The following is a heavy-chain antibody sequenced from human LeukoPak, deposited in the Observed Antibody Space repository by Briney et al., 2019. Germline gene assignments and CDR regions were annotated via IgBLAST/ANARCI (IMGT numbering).Heavy chain of an antibody. D-gene: IGHD3-3*01. V-gene: IGHV4-59*01. Sequence: PSETLSLTCTVSGGSISSYYWSWIRQPPGKGLEWIGYIYYSGSTNYDPSLKSRVTISVDTSKNQFSLKLSSVTAADTAVYYCARVRHYDFWSGYYNAFDPWGQGTLVTVSS. CDR2: IYYSGST. CDR1: GGSISSYY. J-gene: IGHJ5*02. CDR3: ARVRHYDFWSGYYNAFDP.